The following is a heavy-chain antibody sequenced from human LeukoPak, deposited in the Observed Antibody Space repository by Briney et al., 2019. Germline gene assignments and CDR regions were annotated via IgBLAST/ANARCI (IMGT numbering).Heavy chain of an antibody. CDR2: IYYSGTT. CDR3: ARASGIQRYGSGSYYNVEDY. V-gene: IGHV4-31*03. Sequence: SETLSLTCTVSGGSIRSGGYYWSWIRQHPGKGLEWIGYIYYSGTTYYNPSLKSRVTISVDTSKNQFSLKLNSVTAADTAVYYCARASGIQRYGSGSYYNVEDYWGQGTLVTVPS. CDR1: GGSIRSGGYY. D-gene: IGHD3-10*01. J-gene: IGHJ4*02.